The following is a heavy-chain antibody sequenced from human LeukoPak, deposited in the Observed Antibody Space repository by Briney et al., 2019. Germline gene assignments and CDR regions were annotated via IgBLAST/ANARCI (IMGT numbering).Heavy chain of an antibody. CDR1: GGSVSHSNW. V-gene: IGHV4-4*02. CDR2: VHPSEGT. J-gene: IGHJ5*02. Sequence: SETLSLTCAVSGGSVSHSNWWTWVRQSPGKGLEWIGEVHPSEGTNYNPSLKSRVTISLDKSKNQFSLKLSSVTAADTAVYYCAREYCSGGSCYAWFDPWGQGTLVTVSS. D-gene: IGHD2-15*01. CDR3: AREYCSGGSCYAWFDP.